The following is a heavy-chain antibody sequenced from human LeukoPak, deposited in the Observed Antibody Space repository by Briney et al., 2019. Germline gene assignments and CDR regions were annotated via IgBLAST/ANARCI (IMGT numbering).Heavy chain of an antibody. J-gene: IGHJ6*02. Sequence: GGSLRLSCAASGFTFSSYGMHWVRQAPGKGLECVSYISSSGSTIHYADSVKGRFTISRDNAKNSLYLQMNSLRAEDTAVYYCARGAVYYYGMDVWGQGTTVTVSS. CDR2: ISSSGSTI. CDR3: ARGAVYYYGMDV. V-gene: IGHV3-48*04. CDR1: GFTFSSYG.